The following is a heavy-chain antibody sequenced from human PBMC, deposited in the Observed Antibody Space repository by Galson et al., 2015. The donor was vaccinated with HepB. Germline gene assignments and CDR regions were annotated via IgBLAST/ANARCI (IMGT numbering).Heavy chain of an antibody. CDR3: ARDLTGYSSTWRRYWFFDL. D-gene: IGHD6-13*01. CDR1: GFTFSSYS. Sequence: SLRLSCAASGFTFSSYSMNWVRRAPGKGLEWVSFISSSSTTIYYADSVKGRFTISRGDAKNSLYLQMNSLRAEDTAVYYCARDLTGYSSTWRRYWFFDLWGRGTLVTVSS. V-gene: IGHV3-48*04. J-gene: IGHJ2*01. CDR2: ISSSSTTI.